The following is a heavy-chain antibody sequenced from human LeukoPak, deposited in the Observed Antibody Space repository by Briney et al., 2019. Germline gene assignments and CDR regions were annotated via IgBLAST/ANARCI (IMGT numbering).Heavy chain of an antibody. CDR2: INPSGGST. D-gene: IGHD1-26*01. J-gene: IGHJ3*02. CDR3: ARDRGIVGAIDAFDI. Sequence: GASVKVSCKASGYTFTSYYMHWVRQAPGQGLEWMGIINPSGGSTSYAQKFQGRVTMTRDMSTSTVYMELSSLRSEDTAVYYCARDRGIVGAIDAFDIWGQGTMVTVSS. CDR1: GYTFTSYY. V-gene: IGHV1-46*01.